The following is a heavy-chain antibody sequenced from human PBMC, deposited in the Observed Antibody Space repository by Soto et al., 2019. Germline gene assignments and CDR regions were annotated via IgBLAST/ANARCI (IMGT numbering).Heavy chain of an antibody. CDR1: GFTVSSKY. V-gene: IGHV3-53*01. Sequence: GGSLRLSCAASGFTVSSKYMSWVRQAPGKGLEWVSVIYSDGNTYYADSVKGRFTISRDNSKNTLYLQMNSLRAEDTAVYYCATERGPTYYFDYWGQGTLVTVSS. D-gene: IGHD2-21*01. J-gene: IGHJ4*02. CDR2: IYSDGNT. CDR3: ATERGPTYYFDY.